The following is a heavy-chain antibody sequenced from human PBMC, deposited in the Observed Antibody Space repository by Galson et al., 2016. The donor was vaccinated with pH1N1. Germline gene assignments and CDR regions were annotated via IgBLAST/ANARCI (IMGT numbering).Heavy chain of an antibody. CDR1: QITFSDYA. CDR3: AKFCSTCPFDY. CDR2: ISGSGAST. J-gene: IGHJ4*02. V-gene: IGHV3-23*01. Sequence: SLRLSCAASQITFSDYAMSWVRQAPGKGLQWVSTISGSGASTYYAASVEGRFTISRDNSKSTLFLQLDRLRAEDTAVYYCAKFCSTCPFDYWGQGVLVGVSA. D-gene: IGHD3-10*02.